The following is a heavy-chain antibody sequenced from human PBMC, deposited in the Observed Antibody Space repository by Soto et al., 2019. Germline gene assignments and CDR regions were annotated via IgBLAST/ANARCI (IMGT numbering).Heavy chain of an antibody. D-gene: IGHD5-12*01. V-gene: IGHV4-30-4*01. CDR2: IYDSGSS. CDR3: AREKGYISGPKNFDY. Sequence: PSETLSLTCTVSGASISSGDYFWSWISQSPGKGLEWIGYIYDSGSSYYNPSLKSRVTMSVDTSKNQFSLELRSVTAADTAVYYCAREKGYISGPKNFDYWGQGTLVTVSS. CDR1: GASISSGDYF. J-gene: IGHJ4*02.